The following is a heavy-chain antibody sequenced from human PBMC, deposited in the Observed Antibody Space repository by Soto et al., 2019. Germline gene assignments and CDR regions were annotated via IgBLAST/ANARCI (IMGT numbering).Heavy chain of an antibody. J-gene: IGHJ6*03. CDR1: GGSISSSSYY. Sequence: SETLSLTCTVSGGSISSSSYYWGWIRQPPGKGLEWIGSIYYSGSTYYNPSLKSRVTLSVDTSKNQFSLKVSYVTAADTAVDYCGRHFGSYLDSGFGYYMDVWGKGTTVTVSS. V-gene: IGHV4-39*01. D-gene: IGHD3-9*01. CDR3: GRHFGSYLDSGFGYYMDV. CDR2: IYYSGST.